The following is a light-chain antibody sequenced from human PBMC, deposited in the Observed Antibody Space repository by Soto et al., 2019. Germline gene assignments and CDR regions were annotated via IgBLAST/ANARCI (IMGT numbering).Light chain of an antibody. CDR1: NSNIGSNT. CDR3: AACDGSRNGVV. J-gene: IGLJ3*02. CDR2: SSN. V-gene: IGLV1-44*01. Sequence: QSVLTQPPSASGTPGQRVTISCSGSNSNIGSNTVNWYQQFPGAAPKLLVYSSNLRPSGVPDRFSGSKSGTSASLAIGGLQSEDEAEYYCAACDGSRNGVVFGGG.